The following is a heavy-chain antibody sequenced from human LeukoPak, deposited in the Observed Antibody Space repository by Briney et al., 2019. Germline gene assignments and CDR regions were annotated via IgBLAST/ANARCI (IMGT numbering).Heavy chain of an antibody. J-gene: IGHJ3*02. Sequence: SETLSLTCTVSGGSITSYYWSWIRQPRGKGLERIGYIDYSGSTNYNPSLKSRVTISVDTSKNQFSLKLSSVTAADTAVYYCARERGDFRFVDIWGQGKMVTVSS. CDR2: IDYSGST. D-gene: IGHD3-10*01. CDR1: GGSITSYY. V-gene: IGHV4-59*01. CDR3: ARERGDFRFVDI.